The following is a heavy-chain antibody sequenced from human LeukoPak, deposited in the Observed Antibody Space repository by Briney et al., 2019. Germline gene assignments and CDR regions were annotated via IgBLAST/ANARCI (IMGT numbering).Heavy chain of an antibody. CDR3: AREGSDGYLFDY. V-gene: IGHV6-1*01. Sequence: SQTLSLTCAISGDSFSSNSATWDWIRQSPSRGLEWLGRTYYRSKWYNDYAVSVKSRVTINPDTSKNQFSLQLNSVTREDTAVYYCAREGSDGYLFDYWGQGSLVIVSS. J-gene: IGHJ4*02. CDR2: TYYRSKWYN. D-gene: IGHD3-16*01. CDR1: GDSFSSNSAT.